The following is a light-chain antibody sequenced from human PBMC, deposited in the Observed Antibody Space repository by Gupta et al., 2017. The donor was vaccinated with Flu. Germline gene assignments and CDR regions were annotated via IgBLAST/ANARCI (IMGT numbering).Light chain of an antibody. CDR2: DVS. CDR3: CSYAGNYTFYV. V-gene: IGLV2-11*01. J-gene: IGLJ1*01. Sequence: QSALTPPRSVSGSPGQSVTISCTGTSSDVGGYNYVSWYQQHPGKAPKLMIYDVSKRPSGVPDRFSGSKSGNTASLTISGLQAEDEADYYCCSYAGNYTFYVFGTGTKVTVL. CDR1: SSDVGGYNY.